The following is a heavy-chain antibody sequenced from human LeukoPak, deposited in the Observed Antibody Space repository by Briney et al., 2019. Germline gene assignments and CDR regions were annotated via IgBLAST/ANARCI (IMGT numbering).Heavy chain of an antibody. J-gene: IGHJ6*03. Sequence: SETLSLTCSVSGDSIGSSSYYWGWIRQPPGTGLEWIGNMYYSGSTYFNPSLKSRVTISVDTSKNQFSLRLSAVTAADTAVYYCASVRRGFGESSKYYSYYYMDVWGNGTTVTISS. D-gene: IGHD3-10*01. CDR2: MYYSGST. CDR3: ASVRRGFGESSKYYSYYYMDV. CDR1: GDSIGSSSYY. V-gene: IGHV4-39*01.